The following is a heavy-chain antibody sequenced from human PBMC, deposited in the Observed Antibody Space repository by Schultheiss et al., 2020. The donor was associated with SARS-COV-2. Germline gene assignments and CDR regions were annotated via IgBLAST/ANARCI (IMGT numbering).Heavy chain of an antibody. CDR1: GGTFSSYA. D-gene: IGHD3-3*01. J-gene: IGHJ6*02. CDR3: ARDRGYDFWSGWPQEPYYYGMDV. CDR2: IIPIFGTA. Sequence: SVKVSCKASGGTFSSYAISWVRQAPGQGLEWMGGIIPIFGTANYAQKFQGRVTITADESTSTAYMELSSLRSEDTAVYYCARDRGYDFWSGWPQEPYYYGMDVWGQGTTVTVSS. V-gene: IGHV1-69*13.